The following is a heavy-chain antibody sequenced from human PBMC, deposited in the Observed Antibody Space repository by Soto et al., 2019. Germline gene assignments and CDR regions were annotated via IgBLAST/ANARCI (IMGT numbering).Heavy chain of an antibody. J-gene: IGHJ4*02. V-gene: IGHV1-69*04. Sequence: ASVKVSCKASGGTFSSYTISWVRQAPGQGLEWKGKIIPILGIANYAQKFQGRVTITADKSTSTAYMELSSLRSEDTAVYYCARDGVTGTTDPPSGPALLYYWGQGTLVTVSS. CDR2: IIPILGIA. CDR1: GGTFSSYT. CDR3: ARDGVTGTTDPPSGPALLYY. D-gene: IGHD1-7*01.